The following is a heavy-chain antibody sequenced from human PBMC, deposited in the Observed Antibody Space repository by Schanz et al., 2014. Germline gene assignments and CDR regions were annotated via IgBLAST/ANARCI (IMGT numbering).Heavy chain of an antibody. CDR1: GFTFSSYA. D-gene: IGHD6-19*01. Sequence: VQLVESGGGLVKPGGSLRLSCAASGFTFSSYAMHWVRQAPGRGLQWVALISYDGGHKYYADSVRGRFTLSRDNSKNTVYLQMNSLRAEDTALYFCATDYSGGGCHIWGQGTMVTVSS. V-gene: IGHV3-30*04. CDR2: ISYDGGHK. CDR3: ATDYSGGGCHI. J-gene: IGHJ3*02.